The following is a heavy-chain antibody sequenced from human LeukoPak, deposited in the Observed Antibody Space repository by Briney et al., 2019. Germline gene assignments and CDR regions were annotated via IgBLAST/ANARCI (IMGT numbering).Heavy chain of an antibody. CDR1: GVTFSSYS. J-gene: IGHJ4*02. D-gene: IGHD5-18*01. Sequence: GGSLRLSCAASGVTFSSYSMNWVRQAPGKGLEWVANIKQDGSERNYVDSVKGRSTISRDNAKNSLFLQMNSLRVEDTAVYYCARGGTRGYSPVDYWGQGILVTVSS. V-gene: IGHV3-7*03. CDR3: ARGGTRGYSPVDY. CDR2: IKQDGSER.